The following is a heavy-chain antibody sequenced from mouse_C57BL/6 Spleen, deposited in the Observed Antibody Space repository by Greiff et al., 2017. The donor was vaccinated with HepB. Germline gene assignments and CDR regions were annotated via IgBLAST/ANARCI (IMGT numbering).Heavy chain of an antibody. CDR2: IYPGDGDT. CDR3: ARRGALGAMDY. J-gene: IGHJ4*01. D-gene: IGHD4-1*01. CDR1: GYAFSSSW. Sequence: QVQLQQSGPELVKPGASVKISCKASGYAFSSSWMNWVKQRPGKGLEWIGRIYPGDGDTNYNGKFKGKATLTADKSSSTAYMQLSSLTSEDSAVYVCARRGALGAMDYWGQGTSVTVSS. V-gene: IGHV1-82*01.